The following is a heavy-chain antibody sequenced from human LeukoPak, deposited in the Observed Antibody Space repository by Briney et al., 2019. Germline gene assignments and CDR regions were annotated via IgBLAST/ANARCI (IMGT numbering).Heavy chain of an antibody. V-gene: IGHV3-30-3*01. CDR2: ISYDGSNK. CDR1: GFTFSSYA. J-gene: IGHJ6*02. CDR3: ARATGVASCYYYYGMDV. D-gene: IGHD3-3*01. Sequence: GRSLRLSCAASGFTFSSYAMHWVRQAPGKGLEWVAVISYDGSNKYYADSVKGRFTISRDNSKNTLYLQMNSLRAEDTAVYYCARATGVASCYYYYGMDVWGQGTTVTVSS.